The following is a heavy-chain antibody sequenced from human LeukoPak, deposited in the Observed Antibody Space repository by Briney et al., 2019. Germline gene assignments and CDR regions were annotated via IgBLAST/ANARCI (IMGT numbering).Heavy chain of an antibody. CDR3: AKANAYYPSCSDY. CDR2: ISGSGGST. CDR1: GFTFSSYA. V-gene: IGHV3-23*01. D-gene: IGHD2-2*01. J-gene: IGHJ4*02. Sequence: GGSLRLSCAASGFTFSSYAMSWVRQAPGKGLEWVSAISGSGGSTYHADSVKGRFTISRDNSKNTLYLQMNSLRAEDTAVYYCAKANAYYPSCSDYWGQGTLVSVSS.